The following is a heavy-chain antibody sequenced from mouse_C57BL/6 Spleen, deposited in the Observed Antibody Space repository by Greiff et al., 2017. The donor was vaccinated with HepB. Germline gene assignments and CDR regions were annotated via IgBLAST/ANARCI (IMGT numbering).Heavy chain of an antibody. Sequence: EVQLVESGGDLVKPGGSLKLSCAASGFTFSSYGMSWVRQTPDKRLEWVATISSGGSYTYYPDSVKGRFTISRDNAKNTLYLQMSRLKSEDTAMYYCARPQTAQATVFAYWGQGTLVTVSA. J-gene: IGHJ3*01. V-gene: IGHV5-6*01. CDR3: ARPQTAQATVFAY. D-gene: IGHD3-2*02. CDR2: ISSGGSYT. CDR1: GFTFSSYG.